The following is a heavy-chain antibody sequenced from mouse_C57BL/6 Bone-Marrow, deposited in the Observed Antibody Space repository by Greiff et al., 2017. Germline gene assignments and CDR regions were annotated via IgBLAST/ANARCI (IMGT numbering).Heavy chain of an antibody. CDR2: IYPGGGYT. CDR3: ARGPHYFDY. Sequence: QVHVKQSGAELVRPGTSVKMSCKASGYTFTNYWIGWAKQRPGHGLEWIGDIYPGGGYTNYNEKFKGKATLTADKSSSTSYMQFSSLTSEDSAIYYCARGPHYFDYWGQGTTLTVSS. J-gene: IGHJ2*01. CDR1: GYTFTNYW. V-gene: IGHV1-63*01.